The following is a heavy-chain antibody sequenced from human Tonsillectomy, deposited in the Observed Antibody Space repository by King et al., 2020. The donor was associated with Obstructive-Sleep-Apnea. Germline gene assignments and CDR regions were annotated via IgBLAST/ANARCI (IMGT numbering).Heavy chain of an antibody. CDR3: ARGGGGSGSYSPFGY. CDR2: IYYSGST. V-gene: IGHV4-59*01. CDR1: GGSISSYY. D-gene: IGHD3-10*01. Sequence: VQLQESGPGLVKPSETLSLTCTVSGGSISSYYWSWIRQPPGKGLEWIGYIYYSGSTNYNPSLKSRVTISVDTSKNQFSLKLSSVTAADTAVYSCARGGGGSGSYSPFGYWGQGTLVTVSS. J-gene: IGHJ4*02.